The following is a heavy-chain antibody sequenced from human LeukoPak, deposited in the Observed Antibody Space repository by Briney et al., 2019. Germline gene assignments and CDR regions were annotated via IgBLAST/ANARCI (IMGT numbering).Heavy chain of an antibody. D-gene: IGHD1-26*01. Sequence: GRSLRLSCAASGFTFSSYATHWVRQAPGKGLEWVAVISYDGSNKYYADSVKGRFTISRDNSKNTLYLQMNSLRAEDTAVYYCARGYSGIYYFDYWGQGTLVTVSS. V-gene: IGHV3-30-3*01. J-gene: IGHJ4*02. CDR1: GFTFSSYA. CDR3: ARGYSGIYYFDY. CDR2: ISYDGSNK.